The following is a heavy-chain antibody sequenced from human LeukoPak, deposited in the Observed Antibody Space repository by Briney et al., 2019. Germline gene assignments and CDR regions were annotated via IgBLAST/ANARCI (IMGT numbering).Heavy chain of an antibody. CDR1: GFVFNSYA. CDR3: ARGGSSHFDY. CDR2: ISSSSSYT. Sequence: GGSLRLSCTACGFVFNSYAMTWVRQAPGKGLEWVSYISSSSSYTNYADSVKGRFTISRDNAKNSLYLQMNSLRAEDTAVYYCARGGSSHFDYWGPGTLVTVSS. D-gene: IGHD2-2*01. J-gene: IGHJ4*02. V-gene: IGHV3-21*05.